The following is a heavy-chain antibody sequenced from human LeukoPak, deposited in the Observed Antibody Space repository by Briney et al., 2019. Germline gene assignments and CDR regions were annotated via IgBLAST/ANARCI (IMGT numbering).Heavy chain of an antibody. CDR2: INHSGST. D-gene: IGHD3/OR15-3a*01. V-gene: IGHV4-34*01. Sequence: SETLSLTCAVYGGSFSGYYWSWIRQPPGKGLEWIGEINHSGSTNYNPSLKSRVTISVDTSKNQFSLKLSSVTAADTAVYYCAGVIWTGSVDYWGQGTLVTVSS. CDR3: AGVIWTGSVDY. J-gene: IGHJ4*02. CDR1: GGSFSGYY.